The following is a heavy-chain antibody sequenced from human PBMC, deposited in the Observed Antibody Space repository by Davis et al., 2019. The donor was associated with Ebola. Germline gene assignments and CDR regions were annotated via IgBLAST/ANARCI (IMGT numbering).Heavy chain of an antibody. D-gene: IGHD5-12*01. CDR3: ARGVTGGSRYDS. Sequence: SETLSLTCSVSGGPISSDHWDWIRQPPGKGLEWIGDMYDRGTTNYDPSLKSRVTISVDTSKNQSSLKLSSVTAADTAVYYCARGVTGGSRYDSWGQGILVTVSS. J-gene: IGHJ4*02. V-gene: IGHV4-59*01. CDR1: GGPISSDH. CDR2: MYDRGTT.